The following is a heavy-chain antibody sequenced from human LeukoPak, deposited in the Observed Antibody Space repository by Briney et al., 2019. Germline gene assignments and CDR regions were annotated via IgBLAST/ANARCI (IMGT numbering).Heavy chain of an antibody. CDR1: GGSISSSSYY. CDR3: ARGDAVGATPYAFDI. J-gene: IGHJ3*02. CDR2: IYYSGST. V-gene: IGHV4-61*05. Sequence: SETLSLTCTVSGGSISSSSYYWGWIRQPPGKGLEWIGYIYYSGSTNYNPSLKSRVTISVDTSKNQFSLKLSSVTAADTAVYYCARGDAVGATPYAFDIWGQGTMVTVSS. D-gene: IGHD1-26*01.